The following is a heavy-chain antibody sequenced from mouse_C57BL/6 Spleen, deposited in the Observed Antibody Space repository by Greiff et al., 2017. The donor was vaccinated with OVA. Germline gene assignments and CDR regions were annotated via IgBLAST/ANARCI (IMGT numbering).Heavy chain of an antibody. CDR2: IYPGSGST. V-gene: IGHV1-55*01. Sequence: VQLQQPGAELVKPGASVKMSCKASGYTFTSYWITWVKQRPGQGLEWIGDIYPGSGSTNYNEKFKSKATLTVDTSSSTAYMQLSSLTSEDAAVYYWASRGRGDAMDDWGQGTSVTVSS. J-gene: IGHJ4*01. CDR3: ASRGRGDAMDD. CDR1: GYTFTSYW. D-gene: IGHD4-1*01.